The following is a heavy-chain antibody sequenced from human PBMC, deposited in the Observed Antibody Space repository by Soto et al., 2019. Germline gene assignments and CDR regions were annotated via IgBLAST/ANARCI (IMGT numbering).Heavy chain of an antibody. CDR2: INRNSGGT. CDR1: GYTFTGYY. CDR3: ARGMYSNYGIIHVRSWVSWFDP. V-gene: IGHV1-2*02. D-gene: IGHD4-4*01. Sequence: QVQLVQSGAEVKKPGASVKVSCKASGYTFTGYYMHWVRQAPGQGLEWMGWINRNSGGTNYAQKFQGRVTMTRDTSISTAYMELSRLRSDDTAVYYCARGMYSNYGIIHVRSWVSWFDPWGQGTLVTVSS. J-gene: IGHJ5*02.